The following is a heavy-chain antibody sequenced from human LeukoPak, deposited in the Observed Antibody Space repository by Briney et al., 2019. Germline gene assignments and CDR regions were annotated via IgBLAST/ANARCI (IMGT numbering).Heavy chain of an antibody. CDR1: GFTFSTYG. D-gene: IGHD7-27*01. CDR3: ARDPPNSGYALDV. V-gene: IGHV3-30*02. J-gene: IGHJ3*01. CDR2: LRYDGSDN. Sequence: GGPLSLSCAASGFTFSTYGMHWVPQATGKGLEGVAYLRYDGSDNYYADSVTGRFTISRDNSKNTLWLQMNSLRAEDTALYYCARDPPNSGYALDVWGQGTMVTVSS.